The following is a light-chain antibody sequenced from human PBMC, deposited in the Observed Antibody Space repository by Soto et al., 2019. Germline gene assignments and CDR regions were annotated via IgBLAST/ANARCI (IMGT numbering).Light chain of an antibody. CDR1: SSDFGGYDY. CDR3: SSYTSSSLYV. CDR2: DVS. V-gene: IGLV2-14*03. Sequence: QSVLTQPTSLTPSPGQSITISCTGTSSDFGGYDYVSWYQHHPGKAPKLMIYDVSTRPSGVSNRFSGSKSGNTASLTISGLQAEDEADYYRSSYTSSSLYVFATGTKVTVL. J-gene: IGLJ1*01.